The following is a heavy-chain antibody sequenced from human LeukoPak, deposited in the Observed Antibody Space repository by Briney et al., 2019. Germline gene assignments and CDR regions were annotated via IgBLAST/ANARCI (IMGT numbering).Heavy chain of an antibody. CDR2: IYPGDSDT. CDR1: GYRFTNYW. J-gene: IGHJ4*02. CDR3: ARHKGGSGWSFDY. V-gene: IGHV5-51*01. Sequence: GESLQISCKGSGYRFTNYWIGWVRQMPGKGLEWMGIIYPGDSDTRYSPSFQGQVTISADKSISTAYLQWSSLQASDTAMYYCARHKGGSGWSFDYWGQGTLVTVSS. D-gene: IGHD6-19*01.